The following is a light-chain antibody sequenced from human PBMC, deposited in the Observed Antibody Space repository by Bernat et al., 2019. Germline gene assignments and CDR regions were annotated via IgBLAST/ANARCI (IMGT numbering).Light chain of an antibody. CDR1: SSNIGSNY. CDR3: AAWDDSLTGRV. V-gene: IGLV1-47*02. Sequence: SASGTPGQRVTISCSGSSSNIGSNYVYWYQQVPGTAPKLLIYSNNQRPSGVPDRFSGSKSGTSASLAISGLRSEDEADYYCAAWDDSLTGRVFGGGTKLTVL. CDR2: SNN. J-gene: IGLJ3*02.